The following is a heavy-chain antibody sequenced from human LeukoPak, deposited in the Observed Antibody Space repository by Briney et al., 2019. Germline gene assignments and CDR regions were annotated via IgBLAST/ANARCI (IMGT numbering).Heavy chain of an antibody. D-gene: IGHD2-2*01. Sequence: GGSLRLSCAASGFTISSYWMSWVRQAPGKGLEWVANIKQDGSEKYYVDSVKGRFTISRDNAKNSLYLQMNSLRAEDTAVYYCARVTSYCSSTSCYFDYGGQGTLVTVSS. CDR3: ARVTSYCSSTSCYFDY. CDR2: IKQDGSEK. CDR1: GFTISSYW. V-gene: IGHV3-7*01. J-gene: IGHJ4*02.